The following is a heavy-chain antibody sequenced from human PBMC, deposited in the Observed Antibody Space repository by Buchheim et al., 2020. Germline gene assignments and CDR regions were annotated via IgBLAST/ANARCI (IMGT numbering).Heavy chain of an antibody. CDR1: GFTFSDFW. V-gene: IGHV3-7*01. CDR2: LNQRGTEK. Sequence: EVQLVESGGGLVQPGGSLRLSCAASGFTFSDFWMNWVRQAPGKGLEWVASLNQRGTEKYYVDSVKGRFTVSRDNGKNSLYLQMNNLRAEDTAVYYCARDGVAERLYFDYWGQGTL. D-gene: IGHD1-26*01. J-gene: IGHJ4*02. CDR3: ARDGVAERLYFDY.